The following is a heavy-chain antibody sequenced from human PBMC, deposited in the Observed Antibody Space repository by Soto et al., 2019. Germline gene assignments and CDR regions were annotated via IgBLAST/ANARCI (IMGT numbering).Heavy chain of an antibody. Sequence: QVQLVQSGAEVKKPGASVKVSCKASGYAFTSYGISWVRQAPGQGLEWMGWIRVYNGNTNYAQKLQGRVTMTPDTSTSTAYMELRSLRSDDTAVYYWARAPKGKGTVVTRYAFAIWGQGTMVTVSS. J-gene: IGHJ3*02. CDR1: GYAFTSYG. CDR3: ARAPKGKGTVVTRYAFAI. V-gene: IGHV1-18*04. CDR2: IRVYNGNT. D-gene: IGHD2-21*02.